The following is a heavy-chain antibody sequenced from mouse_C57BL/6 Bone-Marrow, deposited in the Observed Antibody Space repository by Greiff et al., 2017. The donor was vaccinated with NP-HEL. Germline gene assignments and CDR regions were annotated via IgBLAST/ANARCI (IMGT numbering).Heavy chain of an antibody. D-gene: IGHD2-4*01. CDR2: ISSGGSYT. V-gene: IGHV5-6*02. J-gene: IGHJ3*01. CDR1: GFTFSSYG. Sequence: DVKLVESGGDLVKPGGSLKLSCAASGFTFSSYGMSWVRQTPDKRLEWVATISSGGSYTYYPDSLKGRFTISRDNAKNTLYLQMSSLKSEDTAMYYCASPYDYDVAWFAYWGQGTLVTVSA. CDR3: ASPYDYDVAWFAY.